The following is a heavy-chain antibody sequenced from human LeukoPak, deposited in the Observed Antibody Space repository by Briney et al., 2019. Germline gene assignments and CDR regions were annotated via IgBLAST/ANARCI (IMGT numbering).Heavy chain of an antibody. J-gene: IGHJ4*02. CDR1: GFTFSSYA. D-gene: IGHD5-24*01. Sequence: GGSLRLSCAASGFTFSSYAMNWVRQAPGKGLEWVSVIYSGGSTYYADSVKGRFTISRDNSKNTLYLQMNSLRAEDTAVYYCAREMGSQGEYWGQGTLVTVSS. V-gene: IGHV3-66*02. CDR2: IYSGGST. CDR3: AREMGSQGEY.